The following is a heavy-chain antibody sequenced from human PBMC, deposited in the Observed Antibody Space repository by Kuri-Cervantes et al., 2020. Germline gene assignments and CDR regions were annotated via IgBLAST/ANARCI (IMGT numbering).Heavy chain of an antibody. J-gene: IGHJ4*02. CDR2: GHYTGSA. V-gene: IGHV4-30-4*01. CDR1: GGSISSNDYH. CDR3: ARVDSSGSWYFDS. D-gene: IGHD3-22*01. Sequence: SCTVSGGSISSNDYHWSWIRQPPGKGLEWIGYGHYTGSAYYNPSLESRLTISVDTSRNQFSLMMSSVTAADTAVYYCARVDSSGSWYFDSWGQGTLVTVSS.